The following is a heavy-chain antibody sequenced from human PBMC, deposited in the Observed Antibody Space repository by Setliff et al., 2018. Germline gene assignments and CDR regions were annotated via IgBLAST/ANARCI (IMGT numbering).Heavy chain of an antibody. CDR2: INPSSGRT. D-gene: IGHD3-22*01. Sequence: ASVKVSCKASGYTFTSHYTHWVRQAPGLGLEWMGTINPSSGRTSYAQKFKGRVTMTRDTSTSTVYMDMSSLRSEDTAVYYCARDVFPYHYEGAFDIWGQGTMVTVSS. V-gene: IGHV1-46*01. J-gene: IGHJ3*02. CDR1: GYTFTSHY. CDR3: ARDVFPYHYEGAFDI.